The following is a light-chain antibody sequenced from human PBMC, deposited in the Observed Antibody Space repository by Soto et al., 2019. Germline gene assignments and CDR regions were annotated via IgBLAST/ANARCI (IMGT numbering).Light chain of an antibody. J-gene: IGLJ1*01. CDR3: ISYTVSRSYV. CDR2: SVS. V-gene: IGLV2-14*01. Sequence: QSVLTQPASVSGAPGQSITISCSGTSSDIGTYDHVAWFQEFPGKTPKLMSYSVSNRPSGVSYRFSGSKSGNTASLTISGLQAEDEAHYYCISYTVSRSYVFGTGPKVTVL. CDR1: SSDIGTYDH.